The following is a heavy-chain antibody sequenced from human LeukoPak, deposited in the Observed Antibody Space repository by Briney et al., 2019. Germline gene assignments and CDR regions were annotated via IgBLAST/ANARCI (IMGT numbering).Heavy chain of an antibody. CDR2: IYPGDSHT. D-gene: IGHD5-18*01. CDR3: ARHGQVQLGGPYYYMDV. CDR1: GYTFTTHW. V-gene: IGHV5-51*01. J-gene: IGHJ6*03. Sequence: GESLKISCKVSGYTFTTHWIGWVRQMPGIGLEWMGIIYPGDSHTRYSPSFQGLVTMSGDKSISTAYLQWRSLKASDTAMYFCARHGQVQLGGPYYYMDVWGNGTTVTVSS.